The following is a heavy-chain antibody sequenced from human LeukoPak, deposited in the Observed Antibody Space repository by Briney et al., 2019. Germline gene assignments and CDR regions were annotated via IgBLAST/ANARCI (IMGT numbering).Heavy chain of an antibody. D-gene: IGHD6-19*01. V-gene: IGHV5-51*01. Sequence: GESLKISCKGSGYSFTSYWIGWVRQMPGKGLEWMGLIYPGDSDTRYSPSFQGQVTISADKSISTAYLQWSSLKASDTAMYYCATTEEQYTSGWFRFDYWGQGTLVTVSS. CDR2: IYPGDSDT. CDR3: ATTEEQYTSGWFRFDY. CDR1: GYSFTSYW. J-gene: IGHJ4*02.